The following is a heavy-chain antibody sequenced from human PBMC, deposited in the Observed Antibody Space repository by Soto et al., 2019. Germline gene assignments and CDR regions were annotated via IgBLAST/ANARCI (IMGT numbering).Heavy chain of an antibody. V-gene: IGHV3-30-3*01. D-gene: IGHD3-3*01. Sequence: VGSLRLSCASSVFTFSSYAMHCVRHSPGKGLEWVAVISYDGSNKYYAAPVKGRFTISRDDSKNKLYLQMNSLKTEDTAVYYCTKVELRFGGMDVWGKGTTVTVSS. CDR1: VFTFSSYA. CDR3: TKVELRFGGMDV. CDR2: ISYDGSNK. J-gene: IGHJ6*04.